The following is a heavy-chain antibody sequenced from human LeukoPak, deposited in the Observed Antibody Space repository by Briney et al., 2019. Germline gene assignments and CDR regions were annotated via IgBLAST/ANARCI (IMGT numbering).Heavy chain of an antibody. CDR3: AKGESSGWYVISPFDY. Sequence: PGGSLRLSCAAYGFTFSSYAISWVRQAPGKGLEWVSAISGSGGSTYYADSVKGRFTISRDNSKNTLYLQMNSLRAEDTAVYYCAKGESSGWYVISPFDYWGQGTLVTVSS. D-gene: IGHD6-19*01. J-gene: IGHJ4*02. CDR1: GFTFSSYA. V-gene: IGHV3-23*01. CDR2: ISGSGGST.